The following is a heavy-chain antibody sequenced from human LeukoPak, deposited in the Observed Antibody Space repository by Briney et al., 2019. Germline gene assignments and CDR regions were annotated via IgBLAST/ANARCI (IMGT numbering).Heavy chain of an antibody. J-gene: IGHJ3*02. CDR3: ARDGYNVDAFDI. D-gene: IGHD5-24*01. CDR2: ISGSGGST. V-gene: IGHV3-23*01. CDR1: GFTFSSYA. Sequence: GGSLRLSCAASGFTFSSYAMSWVRQAPGKGLEWVSAISGSGGSTYYADSVKGRFAISRDNSKNTLYLQMNSLRAEDTAVYYCARDGYNVDAFDIWGQGTMVTVSS.